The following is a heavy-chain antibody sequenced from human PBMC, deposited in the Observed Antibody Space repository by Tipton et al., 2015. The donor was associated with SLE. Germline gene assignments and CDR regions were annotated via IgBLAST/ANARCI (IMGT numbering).Heavy chain of an antibody. D-gene: IGHD6-19*01. CDR1: GGSISSGGYY. CDR2: MYHSGST. V-gene: IGHV4-31*03. Sequence: LRLSCTVSGGSISSGGYYWSWIRQHPGKGLEWIGYMYHSGSTYYNPSLKSRVTISVDTSKNQFSLKLSSVTAADTAVYYCFWCTSGWRRDSWGQGTLVTVSS. CDR3: FWCTSGWRRDS. J-gene: IGHJ4*02.